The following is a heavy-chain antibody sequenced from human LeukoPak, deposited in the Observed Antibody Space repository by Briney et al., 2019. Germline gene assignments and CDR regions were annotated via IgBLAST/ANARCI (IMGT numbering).Heavy chain of an antibody. CDR2: IYYSGST. V-gene: IGHV4-39*01. D-gene: IGHD6-13*01. Sequence: KPSETLSLTCTVSGGSISSSNYNWGWIRQPPGKGLEWIGSIYYSGSTYYNPSLKSRVTISVDTSKNQLSLKLSFVTAADTAVYYCARSPLLYSSTWYVNWFDPWGQGTLVTVSS. CDR1: GGSISSSNYN. CDR3: ARSPLLYSSTWYVNWFDP. J-gene: IGHJ5*02.